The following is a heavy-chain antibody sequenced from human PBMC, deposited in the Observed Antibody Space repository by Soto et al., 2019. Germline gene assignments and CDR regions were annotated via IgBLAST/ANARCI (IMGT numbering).Heavy chain of an antibody. J-gene: IGHJ6*02. D-gene: IGHD3-10*01. V-gene: IGHV1-69*01. CDR2: IIPNFDTP. CDR1: GGSFNNYA. Sequence: QVHLVQSGAEVKKPGSSVKVSCKTSGGSFNNYAVSWVRQAPGQGLEWMGGIIPNFDTPNYAQKFQDRVTIIADGSTCTVYMELRSLRSNDTAVYYCAVAMVREILIFESSGMHVWGQGTTVIVSS. CDR3: AVAMVREILIFESSGMHV.